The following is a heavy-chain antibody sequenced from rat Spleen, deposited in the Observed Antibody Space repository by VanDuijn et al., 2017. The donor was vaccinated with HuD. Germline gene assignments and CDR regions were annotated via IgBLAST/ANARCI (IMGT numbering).Heavy chain of an antibody. V-gene: IGHV5-27*01. J-gene: IGHJ3*01. D-gene: IGHD5-1*01. Sequence: EVQLVESGGGLVQPGRSLKLSCAASGFTFSNYYMAWVRQAPTKGLEWVAYISIGGGTTFYRDSVKGRFTISRDNAKTILYLQMDSLRSEDTATYFCASRTGNWFAYWGQGTLVTVSS. CDR2: ISIGGGTT. CDR1: GFTFSNYY. CDR3: ASRTGNWFAY.